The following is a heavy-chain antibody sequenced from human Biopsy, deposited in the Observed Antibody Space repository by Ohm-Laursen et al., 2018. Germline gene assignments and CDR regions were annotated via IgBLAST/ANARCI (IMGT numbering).Heavy chain of an antibody. V-gene: IGHV1-69*08. CDR1: GFSFTGYC. CDR2: IIPILGTV. J-gene: IGHJ6*02. D-gene: IGHD3-10*01. Sequence: SVKVSCKASGFSFTGYCIHWVRQVPGQGLDWMGRIIPILGTVDYGQNFQGRVTIRADTSTTFLELTSLRYDDTAVYYCASGDIGGIGLDVWGLGTTVTVSS. CDR3: ASGDIGGIGLDV.